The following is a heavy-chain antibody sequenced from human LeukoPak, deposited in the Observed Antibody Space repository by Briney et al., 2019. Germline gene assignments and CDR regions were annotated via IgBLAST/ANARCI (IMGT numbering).Heavy chain of an antibody. D-gene: IGHD4/OR15-4a*01. CDR1: AGSISSTSHH. Sequence: SETLSLTCTVSAGSISSTSHHWGWIRQSPGKGLEWIGSLFSGRTTYYNPSLDSRVTISVVTSKNQFSLQLNSVTAADTAVYYCVRHDGRGGATTGALDSWGQGILVTVSS. CDR2: LFSGRTT. V-gene: IGHV4-39*01. CDR3: VRHDGRGGATTGALDS. J-gene: IGHJ4*02.